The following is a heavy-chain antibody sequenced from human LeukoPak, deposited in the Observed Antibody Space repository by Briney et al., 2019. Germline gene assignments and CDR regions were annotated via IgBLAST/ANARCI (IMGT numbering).Heavy chain of an antibody. CDR2: ISSSSSAI. V-gene: IGHV3-48*02. Sequence: GGSLRLSCAASGFTFSGYSMNWVRQAPGKGLEWVSYISSSSSAIYYADSVKGRFTISRDNAKNSLHLQMNSLRDEDTAVYYCARGRIAAAGSFDYWGQGTLVTVSS. CDR1: GFTFSGYS. J-gene: IGHJ4*02. D-gene: IGHD6-13*01. CDR3: ARGRIAAAGSFDY.